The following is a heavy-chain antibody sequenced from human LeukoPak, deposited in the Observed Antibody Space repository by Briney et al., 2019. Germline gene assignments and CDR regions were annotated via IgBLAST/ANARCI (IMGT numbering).Heavy chain of an antibody. CDR3: TTELNIGYCSSTSCLIDY. CDR1: GFSFSSYN. CDR2: IKSKTDGGTT. V-gene: IGHV3-15*01. D-gene: IGHD2-2*01. J-gene: IGHJ4*02. Sequence: KPGGSLRLSCVAYGFSFSSYNMNWVRQAPGKGLEWVGRIKSKTDGGTTDYAAPVKGRFTISRDDSKNTLYLQMNSLKTEDTAVYYCTTELNIGYCSSTSCLIDYWGQGTLVTVSS.